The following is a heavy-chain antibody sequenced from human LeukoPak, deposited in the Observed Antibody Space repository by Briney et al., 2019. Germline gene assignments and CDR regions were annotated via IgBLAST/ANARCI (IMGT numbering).Heavy chain of an antibody. J-gene: IGHJ5*02. CDR2: IYYSGST. Sequence: SETLSLTCTVSGGSISSYYWSWIRQPPGKGLEWIGYIYYSGSTNYNPSLKSRVTISVDPSKNQFSLKLSSVTAADTAVYYCARRVTMVRGVITNNWFDPWGQGTLVTVSS. D-gene: IGHD3-10*01. CDR3: ARRVTMVRGVITNNWFDP. V-gene: IGHV4-59*08. CDR1: GGSISSYY.